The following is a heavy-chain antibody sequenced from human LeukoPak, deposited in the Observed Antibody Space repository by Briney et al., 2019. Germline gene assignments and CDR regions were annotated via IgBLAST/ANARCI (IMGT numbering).Heavy chain of an antibody. V-gene: IGHV1-2*02. J-gene: IGHJ4*02. CDR1: GYTFTGYY. D-gene: IGHD3-22*01. CDR3: ARVPPPHYYDSSGYYDY. Sequence: AGESLKISCKGSGYTFTGYYMHWVRQAPGQGLEWMVWINPNSGGTNYAQKFQGRVTMTRDTSISTAYMELSRMRSDDTAVYYCARVPPPHYYDSSGYYDYWGQGTLVTVSS. CDR2: INPNSGGT.